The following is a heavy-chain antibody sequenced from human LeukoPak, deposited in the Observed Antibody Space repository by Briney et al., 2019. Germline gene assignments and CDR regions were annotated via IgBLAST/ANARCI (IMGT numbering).Heavy chain of an antibody. CDR1: GFTFSSYS. CDR2: ISSSSSYI. Sequence: GGSLRLSCAASGFTFSSYSMNWVRQAPGKGLEWVSSISSSSSYIYYADSVKGRFTISRDNAKNSLYLQMNSLRAEDTAVYYCARWGSDIVVVPAAPGGFDYWGQGTLVTVSS. CDR3: ARWGSDIVVVPAAPGGFDY. D-gene: IGHD2-2*01. J-gene: IGHJ4*02. V-gene: IGHV3-21*04.